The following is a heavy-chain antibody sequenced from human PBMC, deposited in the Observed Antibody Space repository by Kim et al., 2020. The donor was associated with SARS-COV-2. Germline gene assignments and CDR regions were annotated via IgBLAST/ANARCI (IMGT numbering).Heavy chain of an antibody. V-gene: IGHV3-30*04. D-gene: IGHD2-15*01. CDR3: ARDRRYCSCGSCYAGWVYYYYGMDV. Sequence: GGSLRLSCAASGFTFSSYAMHWVRQAPGKGLEWVAVISYDGSNKYYADSVKGRFTISRYNSKNTLYLQMNSLRADDTAVYYCARDRRYCSCGSCYAGWVYYYYGMDVWGQGTTVTVSS. CDR1: GFTFSSYA. CDR2: ISYDGSNK. J-gene: IGHJ6*02.